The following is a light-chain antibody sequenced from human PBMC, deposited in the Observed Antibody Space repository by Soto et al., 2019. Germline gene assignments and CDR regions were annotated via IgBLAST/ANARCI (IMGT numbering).Light chain of an antibody. CDR3: QQYNSYSLS. V-gene: IGKV1-5*01. Sequence: DIQMTQSPSTLSASVGDRVTITCRASQSISSWLAWYQQKPGKAPKLLIYDASSLESGVPSRFSGRGSGTEFTLTISSLQPDDFATYYCQQYNSYSLSFGGGTKVEIK. J-gene: IGKJ4*01. CDR2: DAS. CDR1: QSISSW.